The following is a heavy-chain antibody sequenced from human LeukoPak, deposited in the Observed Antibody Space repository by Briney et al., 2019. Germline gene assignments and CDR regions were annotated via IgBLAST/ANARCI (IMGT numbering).Heavy chain of an antibody. Sequence: QPGGSLRLSCAASGFTFTSYSMHWVRQAPGKGLEWVVVILYDGSTKYYADSVKGRFTISRDNSKNTLYLQMNSLRAEDTAVYYCAKGRYYNILTGYYVRRGLDYWGQGTLVTVSS. CDR1: GFTFTSYS. V-gene: IGHV3-30*04. D-gene: IGHD3-9*01. CDR2: ILYDGSTK. CDR3: AKGRYYNILTGYYVRRGLDY. J-gene: IGHJ4*02.